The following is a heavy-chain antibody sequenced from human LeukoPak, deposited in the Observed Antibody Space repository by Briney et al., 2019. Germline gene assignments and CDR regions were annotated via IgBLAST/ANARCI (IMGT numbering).Heavy chain of an antibody. Sequence: SETLSLTCAVYGGSFSGYYWSWIRQPPGKGLEWIGEINHSGSTNSNPSLKSRVTTSVDTSKKQFSLQLTSVTAAGTAVYYCARRLGRRFGERFYYYYYMDVWGKGTTVTISS. D-gene: IGHD3-10*01. V-gene: IGHV4-34*01. J-gene: IGHJ6*03. CDR1: GGSFSGYY. CDR3: ARRLGRRFGERFYYYYYMDV. CDR2: INHSGST.